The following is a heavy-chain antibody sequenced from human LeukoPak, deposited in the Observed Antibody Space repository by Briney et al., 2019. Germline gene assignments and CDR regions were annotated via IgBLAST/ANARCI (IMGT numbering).Heavy chain of an antibody. CDR3: ARHPRDSIVGATGWFDP. Sequence: PGGSLRLSCAASGFTFSSYGMHWVRQPPGKGLEWIGSIYYSGSTYYNPSLKSRVTISVDTSKNQFSLKLSSVTAADTAVYYCARHPRDSIVGATGWFDPWGQGTLVTVSS. V-gene: IGHV4-39*01. J-gene: IGHJ5*02. CDR1: GFTFSSYG. D-gene: IGHD1-26*01. CDR2: IYYSGST.